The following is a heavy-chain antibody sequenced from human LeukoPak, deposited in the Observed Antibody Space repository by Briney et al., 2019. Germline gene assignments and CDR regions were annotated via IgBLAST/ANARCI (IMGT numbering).Heavy chain of an antibody. CDR2: VRYDGSNE. J-gene: IGHJ4*02. Sequence: PGGSLRLSCAASGFTFSNYGMHWVRQAPGKGLEWVAFVRYDGSNENYADSVKGRFTISRDNSKRTLYLQMNSLRVEDTAAYYCAKGGGYNWNFLYFDYWGQGTLVTVSS. D-gene: IGHD1-7*01. CDR1: GFTFSNYG. CDR3: AKGGGYNWNFLYFDY. V-gene: IGHV3-30*02.